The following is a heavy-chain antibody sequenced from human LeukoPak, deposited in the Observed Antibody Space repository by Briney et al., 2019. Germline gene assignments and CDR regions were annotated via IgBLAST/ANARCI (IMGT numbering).Heavy chain of an antibody. D-gene: IGHD4-17*01. J-gene: IGHJ4*02. CDR3: ARGLRPY. V-gene: IGHV3-66*01. CDR2: IYSGGST. Sequence: GRSLRLSCAASGFTFSSYAMHWVRQAPGKGLEWVSVIYSGGSTYYADSVKGRFTISRDNSKNTLYLQMNSLRAEDTAVYYCARGLRPYWGQGTLVTVSS. CDR1: GFTFSSYA.